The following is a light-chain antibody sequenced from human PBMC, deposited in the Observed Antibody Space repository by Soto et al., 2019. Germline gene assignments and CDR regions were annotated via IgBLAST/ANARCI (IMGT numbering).Light chain of an antibody. Sequence: SYELTQSPSVSVTPDKPATITCGGNNIGNKRVHWYRQKPGQAPVLLFSYDCDRPSGIPERFSGSNSGNTATLTISRVEAGDEADYYCQVWDIMTDNYVFGSGTKLTVL. CDR1: NIGNKR. CDR3: QVWDIMTDNYV. V-gene: IGLV3-21*04. J-gene: IGLJ1*01. CDR2: YDC.